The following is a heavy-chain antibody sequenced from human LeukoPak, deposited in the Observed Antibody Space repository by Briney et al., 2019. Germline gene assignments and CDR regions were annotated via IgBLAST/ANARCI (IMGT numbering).Heavy chain of an antibody. V-gene: IGHV4-59*12. J-gene: IGHJ4*02. D-gene: IGHD1-26*01. Sequence: SETLSLTCTVSGGSISSYYWSWIRQPPGKGLEWIGTIYYSGSTYYNPSLKSRVTISVDTSKNQFSLKLRSVTAADTAVYYCATTTIRLGYWGQGTLVTVSS. CDR3: ATTTIRLGY. CDR1: GGSISSYY. CDR2: IYYSGST.